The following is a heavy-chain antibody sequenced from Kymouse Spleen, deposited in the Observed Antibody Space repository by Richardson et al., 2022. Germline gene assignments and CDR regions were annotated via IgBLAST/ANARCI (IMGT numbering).Heavy chain of an antibody. D-gene: IGHD3-10*01. V-gene: IGHV4-34*01. J-gene: IGHJ6*02. CDR2: INHSGST. Sequence: QVQLQQWGAGLLKPSETLSLTCAVYGGSFSGYYWSWIRQPPGKGLEWIGEINHSGSTNYNPSLKSRVTISVDTSKNQFSLKLSSVTAADTAVYYCARGNYYGSGSYYSLYYYYYYGMDVWGQGTTVTVSS. CDR1: GGSFSGYY. CDR3: ARGNYYGSGSYYSLYYYYYYGMDV.